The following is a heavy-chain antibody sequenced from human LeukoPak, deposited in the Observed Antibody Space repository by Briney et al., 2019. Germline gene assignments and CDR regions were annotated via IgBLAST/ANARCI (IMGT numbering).Heavy chain of an antibody. Sequence: GGSLRLSCAASGFTFSSYAMRWVRQAPGKGLEWVAVISYDGSNKYYADSVKGRITISRDNSKNTLYLQMNSLRAEDTAVYYCITTERDRDYWGQGTLVTVSS. D-gene: IGHD4-11*01. CDR1: GFTFSSYA. J-gene: IGHJ4*02. CDR3: ITTERDRDY. CDR2: ISYDGSNK. V-gene: IGHV3-30-3*01.